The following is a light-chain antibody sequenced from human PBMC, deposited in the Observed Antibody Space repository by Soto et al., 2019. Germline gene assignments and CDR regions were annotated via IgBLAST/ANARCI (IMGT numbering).Light chain of an antibody. CDR2: GAS. CDR3: QQYGSSPPT. CDR1: QSVSSSY. V-gene: IGKV3-20*01. Sequence: EIVLTQSPGTLSLSPGERATLSCRASQSVSSSYLAWYQQKPGQAPRLLIYGASSRATGIPDRFSGSGSGTDFPLTISRLEPEDFAVYYCQQYGSSPPTFGQGTKLEIK. J-gene: IGKJ2*01.